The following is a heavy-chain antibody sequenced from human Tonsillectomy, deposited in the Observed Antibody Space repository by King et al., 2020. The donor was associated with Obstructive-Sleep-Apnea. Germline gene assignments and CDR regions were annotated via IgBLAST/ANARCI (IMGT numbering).Heavy chain of an antibody. CDR2: ISAYNGNT. CDR3: ARDTGYCSSTSCYAYAFDI. V-gene: IGHV1-18*01. Sequence: QLVQSGAEVKKPGASVKVSCKASGYTFTSYSITWVRQAPGQGLEWMGWISAYNGNTNYAHKLQGRVTMTTDTSTSTAYMELRSLRSDDTAVYYCARDTGYCSSTSCYAYAFDIWGQGTMVTVSS. CDR1: GYTFTSYS. D-gene: IGHD2-2*01. J-gene: IGHJ3*02.